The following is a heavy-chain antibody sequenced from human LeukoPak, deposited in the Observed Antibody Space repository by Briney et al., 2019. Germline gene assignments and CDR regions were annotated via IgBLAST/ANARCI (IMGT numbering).Heavy chain of an antibody. Sequence: SETLSLTCTVSGGSISSYYWSWIRQPPGKGLEWIGYIYYSGSTNYNPSLKSRVTISVDTSKNQFSLKLSSVTAADTAVYYCARGDRQLFDYWGQGTLVTVSS. CDR2: IYYSGST. CDR3: ARGDRQLFDY. CDR1: GGSISSYY. J-gene: IGHJ4*02. D-gene: IGHD2-21*02. V-gene: IGHV4-59*01.